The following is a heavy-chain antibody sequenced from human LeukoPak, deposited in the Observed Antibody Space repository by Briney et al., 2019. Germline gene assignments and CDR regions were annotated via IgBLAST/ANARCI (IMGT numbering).Heavy chain of an antibody. V-gene: IGHV5-51*01. J-gene: IGHJ4*02. CDR2: IYPGDSDT. CDR1: GSSFTSYW. Sequence: GESLRISCKGSGSSFTSYWIGWVRQMPGKGLEWMGIIYPGDSDTRYSPSFQGQVTISADKSISTAYLQWSSLKASDTAMYYCARLLSLLLPGIDYWGQGTLVTVSS. CDR3: ARLLSLLLPGIDY. D-gene: IGHD2-15*01.